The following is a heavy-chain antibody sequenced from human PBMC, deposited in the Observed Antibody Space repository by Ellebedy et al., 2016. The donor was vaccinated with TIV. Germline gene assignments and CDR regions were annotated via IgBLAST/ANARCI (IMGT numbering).Heavy chain of an antibody. CDR3: ARGRLTDAFDI. CDR2: MNPNSGTS. J-gene: IGHJ3*02. D-gene: IGHD2-21*01. V-gene: IGHV1-8*01. Sequence: AASVKVSCKASGYSFASFDIHWVRQAAGHGLEWMGWMNPNSGTSGYTQKFQGRLTITRNISISTGYMDLSSLTSEDTAVYYCARGRLTDAFDIWGQGTMVTVSS. CDR1: GYSFASFD.